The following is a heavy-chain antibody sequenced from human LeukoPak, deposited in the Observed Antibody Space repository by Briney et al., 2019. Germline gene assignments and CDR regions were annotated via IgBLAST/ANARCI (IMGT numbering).Heavy chain of an antibody. CDR1: GYTFTSYG. V-gene: IGHV1-18*01. Sequence: ASVKVSCKASGYTFTSYGISWVRQAPGQGLEWMGWISAYNGNTNYAQKLQGRVTMTTDTSTSTAYMELRSLRSDDTAVYYCARVGLGYGDYEVCDYWGQGTLVTVSS. CDR3: ARVGLGYGDYEVCDY. D-gene: IGHD4-17*01. CDR2: ISAYNGNT. J-gene: IGHJ4*02.